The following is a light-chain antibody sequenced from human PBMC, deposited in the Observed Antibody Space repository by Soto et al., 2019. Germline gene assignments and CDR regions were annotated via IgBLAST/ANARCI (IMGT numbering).Light chain of an antibody. V-gene: IGLV2-8*01. CDR3: SSSAGIYHYLV. Sequence: QSVLTQPPSVSAAPGQKVTISCSGSSSNIGNNYVSWYQQHPGKAPRLMIYEVNKRPSGVPDRFSGSKSGYTASLTVSGLQTEDEAFYYCSSSAGIYHYLVFGGGTKVTVL. CDR2: EVN. CDR1: SSNIGNNY. J-gene: IGLJ3*02.